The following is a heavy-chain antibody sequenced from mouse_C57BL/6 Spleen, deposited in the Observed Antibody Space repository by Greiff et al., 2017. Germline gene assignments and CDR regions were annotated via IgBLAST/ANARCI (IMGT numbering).Heavy chain of an antibody. D-gene: IGHD1-1*01. CDR2: IHPNSGST. V-gene: IGHV1-64*01. CDR3: APRGSSPFAY. Sequence: VQLQQSGAELVKPGASVKLSCKASGYTFTSYWMHWVKQRPGQGLEWIGMIHPNSGSTNYNEKFKSKATLTVDKSSSTAYMQLSSLTSEDSAVYYCAPRGSSPFAYWGQGTLVTVSA. CDR1: GYTFTSYW. J-gene: IGHJ3*01.